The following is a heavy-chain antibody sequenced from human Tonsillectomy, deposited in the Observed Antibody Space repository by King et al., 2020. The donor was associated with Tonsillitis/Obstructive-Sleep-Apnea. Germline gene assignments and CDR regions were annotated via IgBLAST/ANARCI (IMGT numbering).Heavy chain of an antibody. CDR3: ARDQDYGSGSYFHYYYYMDV. CDR2: IYSGGST. J-gene: IGHJ6*03. D-gene: IGHD3-10*01. V-gene: IGHV3-53*01. CDR1: GFTVSSNY. Sequence: VQLVESGGGLIQPGGSLRLSCAASGFTVSSNYMSWVRQAPGKGLEWVSVIYSGGSTHYADSVKGRFTISRDNSKNTLYLQMNSLRAEDTAVYYCARDQDYGSGSYFHYYYYMDVWGKGTTVTVSS.